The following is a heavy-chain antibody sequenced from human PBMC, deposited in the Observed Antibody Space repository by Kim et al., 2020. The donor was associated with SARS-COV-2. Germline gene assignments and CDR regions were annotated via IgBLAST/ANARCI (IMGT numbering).Heavy chain of an antibody. CDR3: ARDSGIRVATIGGVGY. V-gene: IGHV1-3*01. Sequence: ASVKVSCKASGYTFTSYAMHWVRQAPGQRLEWMGWINAGNGNTKYSQKFQGRVTITRDTSASTAYMELSSLRSEDTAVYYCARDSGIRVATIGGVGYWGQGTLVTVSS. CDR2: INAGNGNT. CDR1: GYTFTSYA. D-gene: IGHD5-12*01. J-gene: IGHJ4*02.